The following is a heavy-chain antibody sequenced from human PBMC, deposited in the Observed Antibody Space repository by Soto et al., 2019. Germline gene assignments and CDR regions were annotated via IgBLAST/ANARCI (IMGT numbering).Heavy chain of an antibody. CDR1: GFTFSSYA. CDR2: ISYDGSNK. V-gene: IGHV3-30*04. J-gene: IGHJ6*02. CDR3: AKDRGKVAYGMDV. Sequence: GGSLRLSCAASGFTFSSYAMHWVRQAPGKGLEWVAVISYDGSNKYYVDSVKGRFTISRDNSKNTLYLQMNSLRAEDTAVYYCAKDRGKVAYGMDVWGQGTTVTVSS.